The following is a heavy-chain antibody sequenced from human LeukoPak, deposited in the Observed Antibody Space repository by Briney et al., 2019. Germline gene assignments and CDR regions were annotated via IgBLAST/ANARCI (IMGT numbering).Heavy chain of an antibody. CDR2: IMKDGSDE. CDR3: AGFRSLGD. Sequence: GASLRLSYAASGFTLSSFWMTSVRQARGKGMEWMATIMKDGSDEIYVDSVKGRFTISRDNTKNSLYLQMNSLRAEDTAVYYCAGFRSLGDWGQGTLVTVSS. D-gene: IGHD3-10*01. J-gene: IGHJ4*02. V-gene: IGHV3-7*01. CDR1: GFTLSSFW.